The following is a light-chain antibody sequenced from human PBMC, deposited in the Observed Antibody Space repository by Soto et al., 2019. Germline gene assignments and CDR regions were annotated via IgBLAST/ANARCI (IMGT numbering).Light chain of an antibody. Sequence: EFVLTQSPATLSVTPRERATLSCRASQNVAINLAWYQQKPGQAPRLLIYGASSRATGIPARFSGSGSGTEFTLSISRLEPEDFAVYYCQQYGSSPPRPFGQGTKVDIK. CDR1: QNVAIN. J-gene: IGKJ1*01. V-gene: IGKV3-20*01. CDR3: QQYGSSPPRP. CDR2: GAS.